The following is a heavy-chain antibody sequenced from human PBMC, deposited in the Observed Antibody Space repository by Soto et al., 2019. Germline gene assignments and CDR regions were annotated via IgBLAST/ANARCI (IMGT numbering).Heavy chain of an antibody. J-gene: IGHJ4*02. D-gene: IGHD1-20*01. CDR1: GFTLRDYY. CDR2: ISSSGSTI. V-gene: IGHV3-11*01. CDR3: ARTHPRITGTTCPFFDY. Sequence: QVQLVESGGGLVKPGGSLRLSCAASGFTLRDYYMSWIRQAPGKGLEWVSYISSSGSTIYYADSVKGRFTISRDNAKNSLYLQMNSLRAEDTAVYYCARTHPRITGTTCPFFDYWGQGTLVTVSS.